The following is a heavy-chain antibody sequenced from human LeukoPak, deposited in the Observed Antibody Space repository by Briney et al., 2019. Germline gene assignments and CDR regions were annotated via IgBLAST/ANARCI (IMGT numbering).Heavy chain of an antibody. Sequence: GASVTVSCKASGGIFSSYAISWVRQAPGQGLEWMGGIIPIFGTANYAQKFQGRVTITADESTSTAYMELSSLRSEDTAVYYCARDVARYRHGMDVWGQGTTVTVSS. J-gene: IGHJ6*02. V-gene: IGHV1-69*13. CDR2: IIPIFGTA. D-gene: IGHD2-15*01. CDR1: GGIFSSYA. CDR3: ARDVARYRHGMDV.